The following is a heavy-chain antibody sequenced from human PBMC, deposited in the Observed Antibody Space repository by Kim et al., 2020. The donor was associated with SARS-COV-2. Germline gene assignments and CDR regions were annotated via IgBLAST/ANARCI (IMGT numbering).Heavy chain of an antibody. D-gene: IGHD3-10*01. V-gene: IGHV3-23*01. Sequence: KGRFTISRDNSKNTLYLQMNSLRAEDTAVYYCAKSRMVRGVILRVAAFDYWGQGTLVTVSS. CDR3: AKSRMVRGVILRVAAFDY. J-gene: IGHJ4*02.